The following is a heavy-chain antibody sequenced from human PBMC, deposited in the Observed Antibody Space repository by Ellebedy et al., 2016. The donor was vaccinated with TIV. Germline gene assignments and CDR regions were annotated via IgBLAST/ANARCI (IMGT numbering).Heavy chain of an antibody. CDR2: IYSSGST. V-gene: IGHV4-61*03. Sequence: SETLSLTXTVSGDSVSRRRYYWSWIRQSPGKGLEWIGYIYSSGSTKYNPSLKSRLTISADTSKKHFSLRLNSATAADTAVYYCTYGINSDAFDIWGHGTLVTVSS. CDR1: GDSVSRRRYY. CDR3: TYGINSDAFDI. D-gene: IGHD3-10*01. J-gene: IGHJ3*02.